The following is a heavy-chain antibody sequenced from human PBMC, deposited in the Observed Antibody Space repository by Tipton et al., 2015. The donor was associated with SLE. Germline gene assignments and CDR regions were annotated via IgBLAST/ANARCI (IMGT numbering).Heavy chain of an antibody. D-gene: IGHD6-13*01. CDR2: IYYSGST. V-gene: IGHV4-39*07. CDR3: ARRHSSLDALDI. J-gene: IGHJ3*02. CDR1: GVSISSSCYY. Sequence: TLSLTCTVSGVSISSSCYYWGWIRQPPGKVLEWIWGIYYSGSTYYSPALKSRVTISVDTSKNQFSLKLSSVTAADTAVYYCARRHSSLDALDIWCQGTMVTVSS.